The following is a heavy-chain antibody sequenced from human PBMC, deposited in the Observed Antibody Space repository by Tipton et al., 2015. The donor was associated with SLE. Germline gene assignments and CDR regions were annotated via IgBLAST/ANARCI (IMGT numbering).Heavy chain of an antibody. D-gene: IGHD3-22*01. V-gene: IGHV1-46*01. J-gene: IGHJ2*01. CDR2: INPSGGST. CDR1: GYTFTSYY. Sequence: QLVQSGAEVKKPGASVKVSCKASGYTFTSYYMHWVRQAPGQGLEWMGIINPSGGSTSYAQKFQGRVTMTRDTSTSTVYMELSSLRSEDTAVYYCARDSPYSYDSSGYYNRYFDLWARGTLVTVSS. CDR3: ARDSPYSYDSSGYYNRYFDL.